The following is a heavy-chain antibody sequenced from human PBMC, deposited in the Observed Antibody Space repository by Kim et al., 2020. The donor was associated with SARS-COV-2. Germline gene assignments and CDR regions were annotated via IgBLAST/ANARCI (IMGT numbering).Heavy chain of an antibody. CDR3: ARDFHNGYKHYYFDY. CDR2: IYTSGST. CDR1: GGSISSYY. V-gene: IGHV4-4*07. D-gene: IGHD5-12*01. Sequence: SETLSLTCTVSGGSISSYYWSWIRQPAGKGLEWIGRIYTSGSTNYNPYLKRRLTMSVDTSKNQFSLKLSSVTAADTAVYYCARDFHNGYKHYYFDYWGQGTLVTVSS. J-gene: IGHJ4*02.